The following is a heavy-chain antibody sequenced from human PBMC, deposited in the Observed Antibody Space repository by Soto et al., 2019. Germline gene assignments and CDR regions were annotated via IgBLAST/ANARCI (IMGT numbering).Heavy chain of an antibody. CDR3: AKDLGGSGSFDY. Sequence: QVQLVESGGGVVQPGTSLRLSCVASGFTFSSNTMHWVRQAPGKGLEWVAVISDDGIRKHYADSVKGRFTFSRDNSKITMNLQMNTLRAEDSGVYYCAKDLGGSGSFDYWGQGTPVTVSS. D-gene: IGHD3-10*01. V-gene: IGHV3-30*18. J-gene: IGHJ4*02. CDR1: GFTFSSNT. CDR2: ISDDGIRK.